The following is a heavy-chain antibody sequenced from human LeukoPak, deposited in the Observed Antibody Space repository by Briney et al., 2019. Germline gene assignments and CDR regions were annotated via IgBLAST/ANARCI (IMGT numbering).Heavy chain of an antibody. CDR1: GSTFSSYE. D-gene: IGHD6-13*01. CDR3: ARDVVEQQLDLDY. V-gene: IGHV3-48*03. J-gene: IGHJ4*02. CDR2: ISSSGSTI. Sequence: GGSLRLSCAASGSTFSSYEMNWVRQAPGKGLEWVSYISSSGSTIYYADSVKGRFTISRDNANNSLYLQMNSLRAEDTAVYYCARDVVEQQLDLDYWGQGTLVTVSS.